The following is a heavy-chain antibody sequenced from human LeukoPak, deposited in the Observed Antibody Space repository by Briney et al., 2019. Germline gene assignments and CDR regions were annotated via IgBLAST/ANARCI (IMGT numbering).Heavy chain of an antibody. CDR2: IYYSGSA. Sequence: PSETLSLTCTVSGDSVTSGDYYWSWIRHHPGKGLEWIGFIYYSGSAYYNPSLKSRVIISVDTSKNQFSLNLSSVTAADTAVYFCARGLARFYGAASDFWGQGTLVTVSS. CDR3: ARGLARFYGAASDF. D-gene: IGHD3-3*02. V-gene: IGHV4-30-4*08. J-gene: IGHJ4*02. CDR1: GDSVTSGDYY.